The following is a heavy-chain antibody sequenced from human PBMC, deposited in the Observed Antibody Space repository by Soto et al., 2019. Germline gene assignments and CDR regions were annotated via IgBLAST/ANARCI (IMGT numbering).Heavy chain of an antibody. V-gene: IGHV3-23*01. J-gene: IGHJ4*02. CDR2: ISGSGGIT. CDR3: AKSLSASPNYFFDS. CDR1: GFPFSSYA. Sequence: GGSLRLSCAASGFPFSSYAMSWVRQAPGKGLEWVSGISGSGGITYYADSVKGRFTISRDNSKNTLYLQMNSLRADDTAVYFCAKSLSASPNYFFDSWGQGTLVTVSS. D-gene: IGHD1-1*01.